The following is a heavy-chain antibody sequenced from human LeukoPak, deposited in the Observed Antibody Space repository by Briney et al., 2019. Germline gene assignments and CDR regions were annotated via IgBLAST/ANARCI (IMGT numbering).Heavy chain of an antibody. CDR1: GITVSSNC. Sequence: PGGSLRLSCAVSGITVSSNCMSWVRQAPGKGLEWVSVIYSGGSTYYADSVKGRFTISRDNSKNTLYLQMNSLRAEDTAVHYCARDHPRDSSGYYFNDYWGQGTLVTVSS. CDR2: IYSGGST. D-gene: IGHD3-22*01. V-gene: IGHV3-66*02. CDR3: ARDHPRDSSGYYFNDY. J-gene: IGHJ4*02.